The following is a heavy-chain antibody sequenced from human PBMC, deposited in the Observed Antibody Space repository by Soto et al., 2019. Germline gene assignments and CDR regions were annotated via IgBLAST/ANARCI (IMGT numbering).Heavy chain of an antibody. J-gene: IGHJ4*02. CDR3: ALKVVTYYDN. Sequence: QVQLVQSGAEVKKPGASVRISCRASGYSFTSTYVNWVRQAPGQGPEWMGIINPAGGTTYYAQKFQGILTKTSDTSTDTVFMDLNDLTSEDTAVYFCALKVVTYYDNWGQGTLLTVSS. CDR2: INPAGGTT. D-gene: IGHD2-21*02. CDR1: GYSFTSTY. V-gene: IGHV1-46*01.